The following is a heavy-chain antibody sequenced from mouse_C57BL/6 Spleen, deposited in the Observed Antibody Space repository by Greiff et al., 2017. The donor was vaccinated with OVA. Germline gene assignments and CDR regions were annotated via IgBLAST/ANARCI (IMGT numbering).Heavy chain of an antibody. V-gene: IGHV1-39*01. CDR3: AGNYYGSSYGFAY. CDR1: GYSFTDYN. Sequence: VQLQQSGPELVKPGASVKISCKASGYSFTDYNMNWVKQSNGKSLEWIGVINPNYGTTSYNQKFKGKATLTVDQSSSTAYMQLNSLTSEVSAVYYCAGNYYGSSYGFAYWGQGTLVTVSA. J-gene: IGHJ3*01. D-gene: IGHD1-1*01. CDR2: INPNYGTT.